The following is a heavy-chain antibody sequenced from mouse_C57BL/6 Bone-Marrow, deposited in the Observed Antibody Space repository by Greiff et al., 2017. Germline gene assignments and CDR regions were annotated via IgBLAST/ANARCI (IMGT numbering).Heavy chain of an antibody. V-gene: IGHV1-63*01. CDR3: ARTDYYGSSGGYFDY. Sequence: QVQLKQSGAELVRPGTSVKMSCKASGYTFTNYWIGWAKQRPGHGLEWIGDIYPGGGYTNYNEKFKGKATLTADKSSSTAYMQLSSLTSEDSAIYYCARTDYYGSSGGYFDYGGQGTTLTVSS. CDR1: GYTFTNYW. D-gene: IGHD1-1*01. J-gene: IGHJ2*01. CDR2: IYPGGGYT.